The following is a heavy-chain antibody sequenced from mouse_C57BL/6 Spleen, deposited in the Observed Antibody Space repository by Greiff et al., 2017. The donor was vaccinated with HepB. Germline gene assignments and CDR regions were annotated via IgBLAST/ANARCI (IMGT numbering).Heavy chain of an antibody. V-gene: IGHV2-9*01. CDR3: AKRDLDYDGHYYAMDY. D-gene: IGHD2-4*01. CDR2: IWGGGST. Sequence: QVQLQQSGPGLVAPSQSLSITCTVSGFSLTSYGVDWVRQPPGKGLEWLGVIWGGGSTNYNSALMSRLSISKDNSKSQVFLKMNSLQTDDTAMYYCAKRDLDYDGHYYAMDYWGQGTSVTVSS. J-gene: IGHJ4*01. CDR1: GFSLTSYG.